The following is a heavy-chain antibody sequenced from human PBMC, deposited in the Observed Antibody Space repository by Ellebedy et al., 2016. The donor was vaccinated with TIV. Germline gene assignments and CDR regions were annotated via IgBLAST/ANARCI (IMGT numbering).Heavy chain of an antibody. V-gene: IGHV3-30*03. D-gene: IGHD1-26*01. CDR1: GFTFSSYG. J-gene: IGHJ4*02. CDR3: ARWWELSDY. CDR2: ISYDGSNK. Sequence: GESLKISCAASGFTFSSYGMHWVRQAPGKGLEWVAVISYDGSNKYYADSVKGRFTISRDNSKNTLYLQMNSLRAEDTAVYYCARWWELSDYWGQGTLVTVSS.